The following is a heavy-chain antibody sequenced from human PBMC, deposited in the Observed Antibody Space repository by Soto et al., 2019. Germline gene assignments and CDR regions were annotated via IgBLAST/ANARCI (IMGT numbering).Heavy chain of an antibody. CDR2: IIPIFGTA. V-gene: IGHV1-69*13. D-gene: IGHD3-3*01. CDR3: ARGVIHYDFWSGYYIPSIDY. Sequence: GASVKVSCKASGGTFSSYAISWVRRAPGQGLEWMGGIIPIFGTANYAQKFQGRVTITADESTSTAYMELSSLRSEDTAVYYCARGVIHYDFWSGYYIPSIDYWGQGTLVTVSS. J-gene: IGHJ4*02. CDR1: GGTFSSYA.